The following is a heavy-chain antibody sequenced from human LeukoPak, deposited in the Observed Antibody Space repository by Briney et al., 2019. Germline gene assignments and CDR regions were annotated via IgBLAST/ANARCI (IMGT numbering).Heavy chain of an antibody. Sequence: GASVKVSCKASGGTFSSYAISWVRQAPGQGLEWMGGINPIFGTANYAQKFQGRVTITTDESTSTAYMELSSLRSEDTAVYYCAVGVGATRLFDYWGQGTLVTVSS. CDR1: GGTFSSYA. CDR2: INPIFGTA. CDR3: AVGVGATRLFDY. D-gene: IGHD1-26*01. V-gene: IGHV1-69*05. J-gene: IGHJ4*02.